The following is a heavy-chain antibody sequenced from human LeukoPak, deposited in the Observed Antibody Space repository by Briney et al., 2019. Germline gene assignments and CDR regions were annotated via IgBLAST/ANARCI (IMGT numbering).Heavy chain of an antibody. J-gene: IGHJ5*02. D-gene: IGHD3-10*01. CDR3: ARHGGSGLDWFDP. CDR2: IYTSGST. V-gene: IGHV4-4*07. CDR1: GGSISSYY. Sequence: SETLSLTCTVSGGSISSYYWSWIRQPAGKGLEWIGRIYTSGSTNYNPSLNSRVTISVDTSNNQFSLKLSSVTAADTAVYYCARHGGSGLDWFDPWGQGTLVTVPS.